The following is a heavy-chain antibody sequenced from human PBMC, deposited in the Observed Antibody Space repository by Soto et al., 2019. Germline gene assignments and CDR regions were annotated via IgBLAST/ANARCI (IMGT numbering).Heavy chain of an antibody. V-gene: IGHV3-23*01. CDR2: ISGSGGST. D-gene: IGHD2-15*01. CDR3: ATKGYCSGGSCYHLDY. Sequence: EVQLLESGGGLVQPGGSLRLSCAASGFTFSSYAMGWVRQAPGKGLEWVSAISGSGGSTYYADSVKGRFTISRDNSKNTLYLQMNSLRAEDTAVYYCATKGYCSGGSCYHLDYWGQGTLVTVSS. J-gene: IGHJ4*02. CDR1: GFTFSSYA.